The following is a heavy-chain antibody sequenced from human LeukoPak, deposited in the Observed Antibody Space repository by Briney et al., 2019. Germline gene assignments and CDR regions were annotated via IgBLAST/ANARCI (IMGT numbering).Heavy chain of an antibody. Sequence: SETLSLTCAVYGGSFSGYYWSWIRQPPGKGLEWIREINHSGSTNYNPSLKSRVTISVDTSKNQFSLKLSSVTAADTAVYYCARAGSIVDTATYYFDYWGQGTLVTVSS. D-gene: IGHD5-18*01. CDR3: ARAGSIVDTATYYFDY. CDR1: GGSFSGYY. J-gene: IGHJ4*02. CDR2: INHSGST. V-gene: IGHV4-34*01.